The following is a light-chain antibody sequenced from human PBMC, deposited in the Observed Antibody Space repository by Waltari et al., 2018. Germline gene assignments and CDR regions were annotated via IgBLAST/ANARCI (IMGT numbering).Light chain of an antibody. CDR1: SRDVGGNHY. CDR2: DGS. J-gene: IGLJ2*01. Sequence: QSALTQPASVSGSPGQSITISRTGTSRDVGGNHYVPWYQTHPGKAPKLMIYDGSNRPSGVSNRFSGSKSGNTASLTISGLQAEDEADYYCSSYISSSTLELFGGGTSLTVL. CDR3: SSYISSSTLEL. V-gene: IGLV2-14*03.